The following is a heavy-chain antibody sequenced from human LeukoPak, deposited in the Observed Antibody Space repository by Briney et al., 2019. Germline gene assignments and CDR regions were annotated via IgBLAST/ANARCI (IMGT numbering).Heavy chain of an antibody. V-gene: IGHV1-46*01. CDR1: GYTFISYY. J-gene: IGHJ4*02. CDR2: INPSSGST. D-gene: IGHD3-3*01. CDR3: ARDEYDGDY. Sequence: GASVTVSCTASGYTFISYYMHWVRQAPGQGLEWMGIINPSSGSTNYAQKFQGRVTMTRDTSTSTVYMELSSLRSEDTAVYYCARDEYDGDYWGQGTLVTVSS.